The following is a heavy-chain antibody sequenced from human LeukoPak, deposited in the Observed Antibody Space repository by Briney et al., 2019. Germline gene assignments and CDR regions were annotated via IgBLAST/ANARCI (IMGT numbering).Heavy chain of an antibody. Sequence: GGSLRLSCEASGLTFSSHAMNWVRQAPGKGLEWVSGISSSGSGGSIHYADSVMGRFTISRDNSQNTLDLQMNSLRAEDTAVYYCARDLSERYSTDYWGQGTLVTVSS. V-gene: IGHV3-23*01. CDR2: ISSSGSGGSI. CDR1: GLTFSSHA. CDR3: ARDLSERYSTDY. D-gene: IGHD1-26*01. J-gene: IGHJ4*02.